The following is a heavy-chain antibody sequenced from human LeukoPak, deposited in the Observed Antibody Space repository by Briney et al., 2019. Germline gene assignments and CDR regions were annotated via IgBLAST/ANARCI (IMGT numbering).Heavy chain of an antibody. J-gene: IGHJ4*02. D-gene: IGHD2-21*02. V-gene: IGHV4-30-2*01. Sequence: TSQTLSLTCTVSGGSISSGGYYWSWIRQHPGKGLEWIGYIYHSGSTYYNPSLKSRVTISVDRSKNQFSLKLSSVTAADTAVYYCARGPLDSQFKHIVVVTAILYDYWGQGTLVTVSS. CDR1: GGSISSGGYY. CDR3: ARGPLDSQFKHIVVVTAILYDY. CDR2: IYHSGST.